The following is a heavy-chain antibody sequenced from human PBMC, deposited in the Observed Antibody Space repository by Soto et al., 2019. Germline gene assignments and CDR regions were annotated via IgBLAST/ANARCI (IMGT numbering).Heavy chain of an antibody. J-gene: IGHJ5*02. V-gene: IGHV4-39*01. CDR1: GGSISSNSYY. D-gene: IGHD3-10*01. CDR3: ARRSPLVYGNPFDH. CDR2: IYHRGGT. Sequence: TSETLSLTCTVSGGSISSNSYYWDWIRQPPGKGLDWIGSIYHRGGTYYNPSLKSRVAISVDPSTNQFSLTLTSVTAADTAVYYCARRSPLVYGNPFDHWGQGTLVTVSS.